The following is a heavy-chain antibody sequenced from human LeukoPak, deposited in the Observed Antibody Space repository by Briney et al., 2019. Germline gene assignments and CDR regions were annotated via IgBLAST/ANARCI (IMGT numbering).Heavy chain of an antibody. D-gene: IGHD2-2*01. CDR1: GFTFSDYY. J-gene: IGHJ4*02. V-gene: IGHV3-11*04. Sequence: PGGSLRLSCAASGFTFSDYYMSWIRQAPGKGLEWVSYIRSSGSTIYYADSVKGRFTISRDNAKNSLYLQMNSLRAEDTAVFYCARVDCSSTSCCEFDYWGQGTLVTVSS. CDR3: ARVDCSSTSCCEFDY. CDR2: IRSSGSTI.